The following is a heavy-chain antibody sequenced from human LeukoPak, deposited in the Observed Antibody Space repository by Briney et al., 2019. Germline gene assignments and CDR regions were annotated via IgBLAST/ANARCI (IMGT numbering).Heavy chain of an antibody. J-gene: IGHJ6*03. CDR2: IYHSGST. V-gene: IGHV4-38-2*02. D-gene: IGHD1-1*01. Sequence: SETLSLTCTVSGYSISTSYYWGWIRQPPGKGLEWIGSIYHSGSTYYNPSLKSRVTISVDTSKNQFSLKLSSVTAADTAVYYCARVSWFPGTSYYYMDVWGKGTTVTVSS. CDR3: ARVSWFPGTSYYYMDV. CDR1: GYSISTSYY.